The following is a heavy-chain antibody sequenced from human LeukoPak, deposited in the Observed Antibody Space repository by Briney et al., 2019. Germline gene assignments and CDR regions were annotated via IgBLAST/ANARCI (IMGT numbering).Heavy chain of an antibody. CDR3: AKGSIGAAAPYYYAMDV. D-gene: IGHD6-13*01. Sequence: PGGSLRLSCAASGFTFDDYTMHWVRQAPGKGLEWVSMITWDGGRTDYADSVKGRFTISRDNSGRSLILQMNTLRTEDTALYYCAKGSIGAAAPYYYAMDVWGQGTTVTVSS. J-gene: IGHJ6*02. V-gene: IGHV3-43*01. CDR2: ITWDGGRT. CDR1: GFTFDDYT.